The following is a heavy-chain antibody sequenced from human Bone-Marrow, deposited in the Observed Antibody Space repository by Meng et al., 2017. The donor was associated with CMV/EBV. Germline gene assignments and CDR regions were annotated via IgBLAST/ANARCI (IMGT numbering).Heavy chain of an antibody. CDR3: ARGSNWFDP. CDR2: ISSSSSYI. J-gene: IGHJ5*02. Sequence: ETLSLTCAASGFTFSHYWMNWVRQAPGKGLEWVSSISSSSSYIYYADSVKGRFTISRDNAKNSLYLQMNSLRAEDTAVYYCARGSNWFDPWGQGTLVTVSS. CDR1: GFTFSHYW. D-gene: IGHD3-10*01. V-gene: IGHV3-21*01.